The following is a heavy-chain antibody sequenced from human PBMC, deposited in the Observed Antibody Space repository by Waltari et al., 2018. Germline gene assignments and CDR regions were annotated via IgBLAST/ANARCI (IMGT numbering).Heavy chain of an antibody. J-gene: IGHJ4*02. V-gene: IGHV4-59*11. Sequence: QVQLQESGPGLVKPSATLSLTCTVPGGSISSHYWSWIRQPPGQGLEWIGYLYYSGSTTYTPSLKSRVTISVDTSKNQFSLKLSSVTAADTAVYYCARFTMIVVPYLSDWGQGTLVTVSS. CDR1: GGSISSHY. D-gene: IGHD3-22*01. CDR2: LYYSGST. CDR3: ARFTMIVVPYLSD.